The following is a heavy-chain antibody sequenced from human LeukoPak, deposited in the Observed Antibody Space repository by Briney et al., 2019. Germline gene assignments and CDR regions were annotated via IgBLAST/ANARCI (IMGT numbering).Heavy chain of an antibody. Sequence: ASVKVSCKVSGYTLTELSMHWVRQAPGKGLEWMGGFDPEDGETIYAQKFQGRVTMTEDTSTDTAYMELSSLRSEDTAVYYCATLAAAGTNRDYWGQGTLVTVSS. CDR2: FDPEDGET. CDR3: ATLAAAGTNRDY. D-gene: IGHD6-13*01. J-gene: IGHJ4*02. CDR1: GYTLTELS. V-gene: IGHV1-24*01.